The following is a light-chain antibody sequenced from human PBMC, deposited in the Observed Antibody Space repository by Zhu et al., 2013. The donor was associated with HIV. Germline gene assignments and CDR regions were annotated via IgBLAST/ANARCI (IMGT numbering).Light chain of an antibody. J-gene: IGKJ3*01. V-gene: IGKV1-39*01. Sequence: DIQMTQSPSSLSASVGDRVTITCRASQSISSYLNWYQQKLGKAPKLLIYAASSLQSGVPSRFSGSGSGTDSTLTISNLQPEDFATYYCQQSYSTPLFTFGPGTKVDIK. CDR1: QSISSY. CDR3: QQSYSTPLFT. CDR2: AAS.